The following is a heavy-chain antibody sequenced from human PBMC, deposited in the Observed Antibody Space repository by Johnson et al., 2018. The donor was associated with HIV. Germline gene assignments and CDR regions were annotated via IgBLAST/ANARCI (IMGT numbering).Heavy chain of an antibody. D-gene: IGHD6-13*01. V-gene: IGHV3-30*03. CDR1: GFTFSSYG. J-gene: IGHJ3*02. CDR3: ARGRKDIGAADGLDNDGFDM. Sequence: QVQLVESGGGVVQPGRSLRLSCAASGFTFSSYGMHWVRQAPGKGLEWVAVISYDGSNKYYADSVRGRFTISRDISETTIYLQMDSLRPDDTALYYCARGRKDIGAADGLDNDGFDMWGQGTLVTVS. CDR2: ISYDGSNK.